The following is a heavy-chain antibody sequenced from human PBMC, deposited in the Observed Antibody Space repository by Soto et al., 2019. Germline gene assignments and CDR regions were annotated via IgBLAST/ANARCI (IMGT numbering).Heavy chain of an antibody. CDR2: IYYSVIT. Sequence: SETLSLTCTVSCGSISSYYWSWIRQPPGNGLYCIGYIYYSVITXXXPSLKSRXXISVDTSKNHXSLKLXSVTAAYTAVYYCARGGKVVRFDYWCQGTQVTDSS. V-gene: IGHV4-59*08. CDR1: CGSISSYY. CDR3: ARGGKVVRFDY. J-gene: IGHJ4*02. D-gene: IGHD6-6*01.